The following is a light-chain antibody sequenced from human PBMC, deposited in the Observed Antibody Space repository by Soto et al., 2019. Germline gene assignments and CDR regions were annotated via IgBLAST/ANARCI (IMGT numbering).Light chain of an antibody. V-gene: IGKV3-11*01. Sequence: EIVLTQSPATLSLSPGETATLSCRASQSVSSYLVWYQQKPGQAPRLLIYDASNRATGIPARFSGSGSGTDFTLTISSLEPEDFAVYYCQHRSTWPVTFGGGTKVEI. CDR1: QSVSSY. CDR3: QHRSTWPVT. J-gene: IGKJ4*01. CDR2: DAS.